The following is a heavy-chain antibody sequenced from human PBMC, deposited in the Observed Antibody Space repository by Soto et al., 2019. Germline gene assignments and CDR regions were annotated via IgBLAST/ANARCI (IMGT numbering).Heavy chain of an antibody. D-gene: IGHD6-13*01. CDR1: GGSISSYY. Sequence: SETLSLTCSVSGGSISSYYWSWILQPPGKGLEWIGYIYYSGSTNYNPSLKSRVTISVDTSKNQFSLKLSSVTAADTAVYYCARGEREGSSWYGWFAPRGQGTLVTVSS. J-gene: IGHJ5*02. CDR3: ARGEREGSSWYGWFAP. CDR2: IYYSGST. V-gene: IGHV4-59*01.